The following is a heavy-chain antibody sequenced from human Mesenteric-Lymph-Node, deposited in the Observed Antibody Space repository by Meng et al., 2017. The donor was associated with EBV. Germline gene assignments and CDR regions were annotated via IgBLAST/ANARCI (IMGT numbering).Heavy chain of an antibody. CDR2: TYHSGSS. CDR3: ARGLGGSGKYHFDF. V-gene: IGHV4-4*02. J-gene: IGHJ4*02. Sequence: QAQLQESGPGLVKPSGTLSLTCAVSGGYIYESHWWSWVRQPPGKGLEWIGETYHSGSSNYSPSLKSRVSMSVDNSKNQFSLTLHSVTAADTAVYYCARGLGGSGKYHFDFWGPGILVTVSS. D-gene: IGHD3-10*01. CDR1: GGYIYESHW.